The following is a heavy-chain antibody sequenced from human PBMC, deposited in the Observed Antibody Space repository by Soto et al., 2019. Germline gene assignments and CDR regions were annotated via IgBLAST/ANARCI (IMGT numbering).Heavy chain of an antibody. CDR1: GYTFTSYG. D-gene: IGHD3-3*01. V-gene: IGHV1-18*01. CDR3: AREEAHDFWTGYNYYYYYYGMDV. J-gene: IGHJ6*02. CDR2: ISAYNGNT. Sequence: QVQLVQSGAEVKKPGASVKVSCKASGYTFTSYGISWVRQAPGQGLEWMGWISAYNGNTNYAQKLQGRVTMTTDTSTGTAYMELRSLRSDDTAVYYCAREEAHDFWTGYNYYYYYYGMDVWGQGTTVTVSS.